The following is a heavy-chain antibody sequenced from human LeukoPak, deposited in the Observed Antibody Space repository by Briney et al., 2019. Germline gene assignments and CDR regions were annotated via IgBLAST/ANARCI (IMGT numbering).Heavy chain of an antibody. CDR2: IYSSGTT. CDR3: ARGGIYCSSTSCYYYWFDP. J-gene: IGHJ5*02. V-gene: IGHV4-59*12. D-gene: IGHD2-2*01. CDR1: GGSISGYY. Sequence: PSETLSLTCTVSGGSISGYYWSWIRQPPGKGLEWIGYIYSSGTTNYNPSLKSQITISLDTPKNQFSLKLSSVTAADTAVYYCARGGIYCSSTSCYYYWFDPWGQGTLVTVSS.